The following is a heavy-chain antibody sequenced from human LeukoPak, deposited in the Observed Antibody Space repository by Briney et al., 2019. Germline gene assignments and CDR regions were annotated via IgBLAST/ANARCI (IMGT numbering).Heavy chain of an antibody. CDR3: ARAVGSGSRRDAFDI. CDR2: IGTAGDT. V-gene: IGHV3-13*01. D-gene: IGHD1-26*01. Sequence: GGSLRLSCAASGFTFSSYDMHWVRQATGKGLEWVSAIGTAGDTYYLGSVKGRFTISRENAKNSLYLQMNSLRAGDTAVYYCARAVGSGSRRDAFDIRGQGTMVTVSS. J-gene: IGHJ3*02. CDR1: GFTFSSYD.